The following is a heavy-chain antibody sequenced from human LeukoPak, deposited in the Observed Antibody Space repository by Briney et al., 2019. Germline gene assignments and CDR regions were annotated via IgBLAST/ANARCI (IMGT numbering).Heavy chain of an antibody. Sequence: GGSLRLSCAASGFTFSSYAMSWVRQAPGKGLGWVSVIYSGGSTYYADSVKGGFTISRDNSQNPLYLQMNSLRAEDTAVYYCARDRGGFFAYWGQGPLVTVSS. J-gene: IGHJ4*02. CDR3: ARDRGGFFAY. V-gene: IGHV3-53*01. CDR2: IYSGGST. CDR1: GFTFSSYA. D-gene: IGHD3-16*01.